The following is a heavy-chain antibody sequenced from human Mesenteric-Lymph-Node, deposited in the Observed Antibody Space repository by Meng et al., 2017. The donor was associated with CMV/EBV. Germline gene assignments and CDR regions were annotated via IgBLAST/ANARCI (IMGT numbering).Heavy chain of an antibody. CDR3: ASGGRYYFDY. D-gene: IGHD1-26*01. V-gene: IGHV3-11*01. CDR2: ISSGGGSL. Sequence: GGSLRLSCAGSGFTFRDYYMTWIRQAPGKGLEWVSHISSGGGSLYYADSVKGRFTISRDNSKRALYLQMNSLRAEDTAVYYCASGGRYYFDYWGQGTLVTVSS. J-gene: IGHJ4*02. CDR1: GFTFRDYY.